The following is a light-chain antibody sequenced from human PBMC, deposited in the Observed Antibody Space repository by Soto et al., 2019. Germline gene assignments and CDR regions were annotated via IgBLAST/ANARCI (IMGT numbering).Light chain of an antibody. CDR3: LKVGSSPRT. CDR1: RGIGDR. J-gene: IGKJ1*01. Sequence: DIQMTQSPSSLSAVVGDRVTITCRASRGIGDRLAWFQQKPGKAPQFLIQAASNLQSGVPSRFRGSGSGKKFILSSNSLKPEDIAPSNGLKVGSSPRTSGPGPKWEI. CDR2: AAS. V-gene: IGKV1-12*01.